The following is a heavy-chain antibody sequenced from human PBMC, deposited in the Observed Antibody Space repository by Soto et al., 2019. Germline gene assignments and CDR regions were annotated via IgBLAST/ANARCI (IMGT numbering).Heavy chain of an antibody. Sequence: SETLSLTCTVSGGSISSYYWSWIRQPPGKGLEWIGYIYYSGSTNYNPSLKSRVTISVDTSKNQFSLKLSSVTAADTAVYYCARDIGGGYCSGGSCYPSHFDYWGQGTLVTVSS. CDR3: ARDIGGGYCSGGSCYPSHFDY. CDR2: IYYSGST. D-gene: IGHD2-15*01. J-gene: IGHJ4*02. V-gene: IGHV4-59*01. CDR1: GGSISSYY.